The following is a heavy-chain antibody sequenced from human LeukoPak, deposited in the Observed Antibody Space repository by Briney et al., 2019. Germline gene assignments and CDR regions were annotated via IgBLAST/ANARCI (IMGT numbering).Heavy chain of an antibody. CDR3: AKDHFDRYSSLDY. J-gene: IGHJ4*02. D-gene: IGHD2-21*02. V-gene: IGHV5-51*01. Sequence: GESLKISCKDSGYSFTSYWIGWVRQMPGKGLEWMGIIYPGDSDTRYSPSFQGQVTISADKSINTAYLQWSSLKASDTAIYYCAKDHFDRYSSLDYWGQGTLVTVSS. CDR1: GYSFTSYW. CDR2: IYPGDSDT.